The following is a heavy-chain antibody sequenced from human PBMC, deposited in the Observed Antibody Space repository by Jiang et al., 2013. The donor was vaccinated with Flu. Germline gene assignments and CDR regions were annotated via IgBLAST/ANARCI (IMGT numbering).Heavy chain of an antibody. D-gene: IGHD4-17*01. CDR1: RFSINSGYY. V-gene: IGHV4-38-2*01. J-gene: IGHJ6*04. CDR2: IYHSVTT. CDR3: AKGGPDHGDAVFASYAMDV. Sequence: SGSGLVKPSETLSLTCEVSRFSINSGYYWGWIRQSPGKGLEWIGHIYHSVTTYYSPSLKSRVTISADTARNQFYLKMTSVTAADTAVYYCAKGGPDHGDAVFASYAMDVWGKGTTVNVS.